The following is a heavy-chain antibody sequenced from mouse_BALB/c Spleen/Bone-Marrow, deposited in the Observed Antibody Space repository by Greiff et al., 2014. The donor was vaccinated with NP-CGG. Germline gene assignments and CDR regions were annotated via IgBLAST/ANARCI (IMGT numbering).Heavy chain of an antibody. CDR2: IYPYNGGT. CDR3: ARGWLLSWFAY. Sequence: VQLQQSGPELVKPGASVKISCKASGYTFTDYNMHWVKQSHGRSLEWIGYIYPYNGGTGYIQKFKSKATLTVDNSSSTAYMELRSLTSEDSAVYYCARGWLLSWFAYWGQGTLVTVSA. D-gene: IGHD2-3*01. J-gene: IGHJ3*01. CDR1: GYTFTDYN. V-gene: IGHV1S29*02.